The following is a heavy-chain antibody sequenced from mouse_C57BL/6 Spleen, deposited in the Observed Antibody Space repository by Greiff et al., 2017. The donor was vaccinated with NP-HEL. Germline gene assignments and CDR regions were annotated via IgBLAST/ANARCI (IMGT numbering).Heavy chain of an antibody. CDR1: GYTFTSYW. J-gene: IGHJ2*01. D-gene: IGHD1-1*01. V-gene: IGHV1-52*01. CDR3: ARTDYYGSTPYYFDY. CDR2: IDPSDSET. Sequence: QVQLQQPGAELVKPGASVKLSCKASGYTFTSYWMHWVKQRPGQGLEWIGNIDPSDSETHYNQKFKDKATLTVDKSSSTAYMQLSSLTSEDSAVYYCARTDYYGSTPYYFDYWGQGTTLTVSS.